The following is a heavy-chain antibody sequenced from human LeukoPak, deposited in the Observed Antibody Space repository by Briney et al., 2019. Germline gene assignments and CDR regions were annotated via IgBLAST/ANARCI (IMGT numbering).Heavy chain of an antibody. Sequence: GRSLRLSCAASGFTFSSYAMYWVRQAPGKGLEWVAVISYDGSNKYYAGSVKGRFTISRDNSKNTLYLQMNSLRAEDTAVYYCARTSLRYCSSTSCYAFDIWGQGTMVTVSS. CDR3: ARTSLRYCSSTSCYAFDI. J-gene: IGHJ3*02. V-gene: IGHV3-30*04. D-gene: IGHD2-2*01. CDR2: ISYDGSNK. CDR1: GFTFSSYA.